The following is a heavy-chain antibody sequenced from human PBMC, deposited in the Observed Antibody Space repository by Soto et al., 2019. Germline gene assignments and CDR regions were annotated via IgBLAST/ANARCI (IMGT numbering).Heavy chain of an antibody. D-gene: IGHD3-3*01. CDR1: ESTVSRDW. V-gene: IGHV3-7*01. CDR2: TNHDGSQK. J-gene: IGHJ4*02. CDR3: ARSEGRFLEWFHFDY. Sequence: PGGSLRLSCAISESTVSRDWMNWVRQAPGKGLEWVAHTNHDGSQKNYVDSVKGRFTISRDNAKNTLSLQMHSLRAEDTAVYYCARSEGRFLEWFHFDYWGQGTLVTVSS.